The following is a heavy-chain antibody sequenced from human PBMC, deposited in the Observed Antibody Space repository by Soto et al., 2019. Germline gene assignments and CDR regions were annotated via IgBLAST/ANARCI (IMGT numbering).Heavy chain of an antibody. Sequence: QVQVVESGGGVVQPGRSLRLSCVASGFTFSSFGMHWVRQAPGKGLEWVSLIWYDGSKKSYGDSVKGRFTISRDNSRNPVYLQMNSLRADDTSVYYCARDASYYSLWSGYYPSRNGMDVWGQGTTVTVSS. J-gene: IGHJ6*02. CDR1: GFTFSSFG. CDR3: ARDASYYSLWSGYYPSRNGMDV. V-gene: IGHV3-33*01. CDR2: IWYDGSKK. D-gene: IGHD3-3*01.